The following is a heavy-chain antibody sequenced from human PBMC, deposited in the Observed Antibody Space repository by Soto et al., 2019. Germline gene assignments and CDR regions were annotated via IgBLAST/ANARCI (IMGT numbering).Heavy chain of an antibody. V-gene: IGHV4-34*01. CDR1: GGSFSGYY. CDR2: INHSGST. J-gene: IGHJ5*02. CDR3: ARCGGTSLEWLSRGGFDP. Sequence: QVQLQQWGAGLLKPSETLSLTCAVYGGSFSGYYWSWIRQPPGKGLEWIGEINHSGSTNYNPSLKSRVTISVDTSKNQFSLKLSSVTAADTAVYYCARCGGTSLEWLSRGGFDPWAREPWSPSPQ. D-gene: IGHD3-3*01.